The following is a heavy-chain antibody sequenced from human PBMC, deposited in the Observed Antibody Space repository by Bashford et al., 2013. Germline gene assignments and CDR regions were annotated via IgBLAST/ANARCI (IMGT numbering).Heavy chain of an antibody. CDR3: ARDLLHCSSTSCYNYYYGMDV. CDR2: INPNSGGT. CDR1: GYTFTGYY. D-gene: IGHD2-2*02. V-gene: IGHV1-2*02. Sequence: ASVKVSCKASGYTFTGYYMHWVRQAPGQGLEWMGWINPNSGGTNYAQKFQGRVTMTRDTSISTAYMELSRLRSDDTAVYYCARDLLHCSSTSCYNYYYGMDVWGQGTTVTVSS. J-gene: IGHJ6*02.